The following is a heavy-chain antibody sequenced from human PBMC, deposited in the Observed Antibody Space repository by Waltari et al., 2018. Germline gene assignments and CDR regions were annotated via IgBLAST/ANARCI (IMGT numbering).Heavy chain of an antibody. V-gene: IGHV4-34*01. CDR3: ARVRAVAGPFDY. Sequence: QVQLQQWGAGLLKPSETLSLTCAVYGGSFSGYYWSWIRQPPGKGLEWIGEINHSGRTNYNPSLKSRVTISVDTSKNQFSLKLSSVTAADTAVYYCARVRAVAGPFDYWGQGTLVIVSS. CDR2: INHSGRT. CDR1: GGSFSGYY. D-gene: IGHD6-19*01. J-gene: IGHJ4*02.